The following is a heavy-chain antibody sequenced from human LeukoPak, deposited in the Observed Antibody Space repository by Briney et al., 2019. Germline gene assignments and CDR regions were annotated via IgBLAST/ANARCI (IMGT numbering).Heavy chain of an antibody. CDR3: ARAWGRVVPAAVDY. V-gene: IGHV4-39*01. Sequence: SETLSLTCNVSGGSMSNIYYWGWIRQPPGKGLEWIGNIFYSGITYYNPSLRSRVTIAIDTSKSQFSLKLTSVTAADTAVYYCARAWGRVVPAAVDYWGQGTLVTVSS. J-gene: IGHJ4*02. CDR2: IFYSGIT. D-gene: IGHD2-2*01. CDR1: GGSMSNIYY.